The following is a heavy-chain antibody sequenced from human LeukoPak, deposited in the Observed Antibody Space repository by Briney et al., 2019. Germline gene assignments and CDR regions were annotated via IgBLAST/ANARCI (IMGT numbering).Heavy chain of an antibody. D-gene: IGHD1-14*01. CDR3: ASSANLDDGPYFDY. V-gene: IGHV4-39*01. Sequence: PSETLSLTCTVSGGSISSSSYYWGWIRQPPGKGLEWIGSIYYSGSTYYNPSLKSRVTISVDTSKNQFSLKLSSVTAADTAVYYCASSANLDDGPYFDYWGQGTLVTVSS. CDR1: GGSISSSSYY. CDR2: IYYSGST. J-gene: IGHJ4*02.